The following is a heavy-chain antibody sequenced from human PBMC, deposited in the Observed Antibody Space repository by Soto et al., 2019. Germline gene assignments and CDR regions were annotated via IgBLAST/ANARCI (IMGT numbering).Heavy chain of an antibody. V-gene: IGHV3-23*01. Sequence: PGGSLRLSCAASGFTFSSYAMSWVRQAPGKGLVWVSTITGDGLTTYDADSVKGRFTISRDNSKSTLYLQLNSLRVDDTAVYYCAKDPLQLVSGLFDPWGQGTLVTVSS. CDR3: AKDPLQLVSGLFDP. CDR2: ITGDGLTT. CDR1: GFTFSSYA. D-gene: IGHD3-10*01. J-gene: IGHJ5*02.